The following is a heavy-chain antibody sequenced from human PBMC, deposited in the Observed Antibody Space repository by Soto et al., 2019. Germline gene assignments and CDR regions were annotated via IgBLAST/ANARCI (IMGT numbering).Heavy chain of an antibody. D-gene: IGHD6-13*01. CDR3: ARLGTPYYSSSWGNWFDP. CDR2: IIPIFGTA. J-gene: IGHJ5*02. CDR1: GGTFSSYA. V-gene: IGHV1-69*01. Sequence: QVQLVQSGAEVKKPGSSVKVSCKASGGTFSSYAISWVRQAPGQGLEWMGGIIPIFGTANYAQKFQGRVTITADESTSTAYRELSSLRSEDTAVYYCARLGTPYYSSSWGNWFDPGAREPWPPSPQ.